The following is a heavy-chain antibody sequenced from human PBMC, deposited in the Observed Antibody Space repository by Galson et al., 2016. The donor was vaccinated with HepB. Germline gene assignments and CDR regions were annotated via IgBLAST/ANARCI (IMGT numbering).Heavy chain of an antibody. J-gene: IGHJ4*02. Sequence: SETLSLTCSVSGVSISSSSYYWGWIRQPPGRGLEWIGNIFYSGSTYYKSSLQSRVTIAVDTSKNRLSLKLTSVTAADTAVYYCARIVTHFWGGYSPSYFDSWGQGILVTVSS. D-gene: IGHD3-3*02. CDR1: GVSISSSSYY. CDR2: IFYSGST. CDR3: ARIVTHFWGGYSPSYFDS. V-gene: IGHV4-39*01.